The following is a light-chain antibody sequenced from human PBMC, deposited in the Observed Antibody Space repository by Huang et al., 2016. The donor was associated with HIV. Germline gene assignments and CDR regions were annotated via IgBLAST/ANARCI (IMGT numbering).Light chain of an antibody. Sequence: IQMTQSPSSLSASVGDRVTITCRASQVISTSLAWYQQKPGKAPNLLVYSASTLESGVPSRFSGSGSGTDFTLTISSLQPEDFASYYCQQYYIAPLTFGGGTKVEIK. CDR1: QVISTS. CDR3: QQYYIAPLT. J-gene: IGKJ4*01. CDR2: SAS. V-gene: IGKV1-NL1*01.